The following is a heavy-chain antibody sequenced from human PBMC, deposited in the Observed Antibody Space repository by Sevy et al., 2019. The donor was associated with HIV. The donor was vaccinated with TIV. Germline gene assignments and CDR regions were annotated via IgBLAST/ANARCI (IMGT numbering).Heavy chain of an antibody. J-gene: IGHJ4*02. CDR2: MFHAGSA. Sequence: SETLSLTCTVSGDSISSNNWWTWVRQPPGMGLEWIGDMFHAGSANYNPPLKGRVTISVDKSTNHFSLNLFSVTAADTAVYYCARRPQIVVPNQIPPLDYWGPGILVTVSS. CDR1: GDSISSNNW. D-gene: IGHD2-15*01. V-gene: IGHV4-4*02. CDR3: ARRPQIVVPNQIPPLDY.